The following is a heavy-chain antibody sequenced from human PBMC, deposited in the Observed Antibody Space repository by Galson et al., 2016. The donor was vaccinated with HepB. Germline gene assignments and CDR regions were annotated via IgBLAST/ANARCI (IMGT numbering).Heavy chain of an antibody. V-gene: IGHV5-10-1*01. CDR2: IDPSDSFI. CDR1: GYTFTTYW. J-gene: IGHJ4*02. D-gene: IGHD2-15*01. Sequence: QSGAEVKQPGESLRISCQASGYTFTTYWINWVRQVPGTGLERMGRIDPSDSFIDYSPTFEGHITISTDKSKGTAYLQWTSLKASDTAMYYCAKTLGYCSGGSCSYLDSWGQGTLVTVAS. CDR3: AKTLGYCSGGSCSYLDS.